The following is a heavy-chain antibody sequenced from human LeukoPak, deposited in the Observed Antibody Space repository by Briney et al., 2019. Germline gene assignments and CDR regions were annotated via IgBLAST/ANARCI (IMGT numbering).Heavy chain of an antibody. CDR3: AKDPGYNWNDGDAFDI. D-gene: IGHD1-1*01. CDR1: GFTFSSYG. CDR2: IRYDGSNK. Sequence: GGSLRLSCAAPGFTFSSYGMHWVRQAPGKGLEWVAFIRYDGSNKYYADSVKGRLTISRDNSKNTLYLRMNSLRAEDTAVYYCAKDPGYNWNDGDAFDIWGQGTMVTVSS. J-gene: IGHJ3*02. V-gene: IGHV3-30*02.